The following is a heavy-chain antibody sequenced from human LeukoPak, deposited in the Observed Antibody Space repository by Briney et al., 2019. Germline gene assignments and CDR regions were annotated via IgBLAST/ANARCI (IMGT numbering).Heavy chain of an antibody. J-gene: IGHJ4*02. CDR1: GFTFSSYG. D-gene: IGHD1-7*01. Sequence: GGSLRLSCAASGFTFSSYGMHWVRQAPGKGLVWVSRINSDGSSTSYADSVKGRFTISRDNAKNTLYLQMSSLRAEDTAVYYCARDGTSGAVIDYWGQGTLVTVSS. CDR2: INSDGSST. V-gene: IGHV3-74*01. CDR3: ARDGTSGAVIDY.